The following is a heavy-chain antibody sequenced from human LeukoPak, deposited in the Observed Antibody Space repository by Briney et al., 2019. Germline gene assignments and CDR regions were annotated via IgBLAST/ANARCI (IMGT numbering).Heavy chain of an antibody. Sequence: GGSLRLSCAASGFTFSDYYMSWIRQAPGKGLEWVSYISSSGSTIYYADSVKGRFTISRDNDKKSLYLQMNSLRAEDTSVYYCARDLPQTTPGFDPWGQGTLVTVSS. CDR3: ARDLPQTTPGFDP. CDR1: GFTFSDYY. V-gene: IGHV3-11*01. CDR2: ISSSGSTI. D-gene: IGHD4-11*01. J-gene: IGHJ5*02.